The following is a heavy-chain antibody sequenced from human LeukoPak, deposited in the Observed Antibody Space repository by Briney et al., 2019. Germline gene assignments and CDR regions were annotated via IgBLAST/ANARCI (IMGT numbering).Heavy chain of an antibody. V-gene: IGHV4-59*08. Sequence: PSETLSLTCTVSGGSISSYSWSWIRQPPGKGLEWIGYIYYSGSTDYKPSLKSRVTISVDTSKNQFSLKLSSVTAADTAVYYCARQGGYDSSGYYSRGYHYYGMDVWGQGTTVTVSS. J-gene: IGHJ6*02. D-gene: IGHD3-22*01. CDR3: ARQGGYDSSGYYSRGYHYYGMDV. CDR1: GGSISSYS. CDR2: IYYSGST.